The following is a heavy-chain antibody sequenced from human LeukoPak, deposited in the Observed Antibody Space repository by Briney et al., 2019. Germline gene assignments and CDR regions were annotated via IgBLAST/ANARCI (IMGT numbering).Heavy chain of an antibody. J-gene: IGHJ5*02. D-gene: IGHD3-10*01. CDR3: ACHTASYYGWFDP. CDR1: GASISSYY. V-gene: IGHV4-59*08. Sequence: PSETLSLTCTVSGASISSYYWSWIRQPPGKGLEWIGYIDYNGGTKYNPSLKSRVTISADTSKNQFSLKLTSVTAADTAVYYCACHTASYYGWFDPWGRGTLVTVSS. CDR2: IDYNGGT.